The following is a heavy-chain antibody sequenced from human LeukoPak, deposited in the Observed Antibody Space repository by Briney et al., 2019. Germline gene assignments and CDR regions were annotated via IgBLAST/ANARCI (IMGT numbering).Heavy chain of an antibody. V-gene: IGHV3-74*01. CDR1: GFTFSNYC. J-gene: IGHJ4*02. Sequence: GGSLGLSCAASGFTFSNYCMHWVRQPPGKGLVWVSQICTDETTIRSADSVKGRFTISRDNAKNTLYLQMSSLRVEDTAVYYCVRGVPVTPGIDYWGQGTLVTVSS. CDR3: VRGVPVTPGIDY. D-gene: IGHD2-2*01. CDR2: ICTDETTI.